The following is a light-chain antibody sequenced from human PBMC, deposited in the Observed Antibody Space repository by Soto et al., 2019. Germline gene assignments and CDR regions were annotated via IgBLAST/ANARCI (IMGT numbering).Light chain of an antibody. CDR2: GVS. CDR1: QSVTKNN. CDR3: QQYGSPPRT. V-gene: IGKV3-20*01. Sequence: IVVTQSPRTLSLSTGERATLSCRASQSVTKNNLNWYQQKPSQAPRLLIYGVSRRDTGIPDRFSGSGSGTDFTLTISRLEPEDFAVYYCQQYGSPPRTFGQGTKVDI. J-gene: IGKJ1*01.